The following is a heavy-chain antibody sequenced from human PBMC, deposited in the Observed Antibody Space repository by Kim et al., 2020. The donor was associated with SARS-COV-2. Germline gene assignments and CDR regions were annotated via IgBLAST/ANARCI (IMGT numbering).Heavy chain of an antibody. V-gene: IGHV3-23*03. D-gene: IGHD6-13*01. Sequence: RGSLRLSCAASGFTFSSYAMSWVRQAPGKGLEWVSVIYSGGSSTYYADSVKGRFTISRDNSKNTLYLQMNSLRAEDTAVYYCAKVVAAAEYNWGQGTLVTVSS. CDR3: AKVVAAAEYN. CDR1: GFTFSSYA. J-gene: IGHJ4*02. CDR2: IYSGGSST.